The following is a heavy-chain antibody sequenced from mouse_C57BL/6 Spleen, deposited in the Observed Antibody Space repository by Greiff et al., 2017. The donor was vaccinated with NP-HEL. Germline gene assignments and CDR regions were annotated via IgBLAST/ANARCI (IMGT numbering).Heavy chain of an antibody. Sequence: VQLQQSGAELVRPGASVTLSCKASGYTFTDYEMHWVKQTPVHGLEWIGAIDPETGGTAYNQKFKGKAILTADKSSSTAYMELRSLTSEDSAVYYCTRGGVTTSDFDYWGQGTTLTVSS. CDR3: TRGGVTTSDFDY. D-gene: IGHD2-2*01. V-gene: IGHV1-15*01. CDR2: IDPETGGT. CDR1: GYTFTDYE. J-gene: IGHJ2*01.